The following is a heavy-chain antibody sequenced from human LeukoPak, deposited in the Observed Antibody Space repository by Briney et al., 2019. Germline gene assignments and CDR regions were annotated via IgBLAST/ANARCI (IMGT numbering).Heavy chain of an antibody. V-gene: IGHV4-59*08. CDR1: GGSISSYY. CDR3: ARHYYGSGSSPMDV. J-gene: IGHJ6*02. D-gene: IGHD3-10*01. CDR2: IYDSGST. Sequence: SEILSLTCTVSGGSISSYYWSWIRQPPGKGLEWIGYIYDSGSTNYNPSLKSRVTISLDTSKKQFSLKLTSVTATDTAVFYCARHYYGSGSSPMDVWGQGTTVTVSS.